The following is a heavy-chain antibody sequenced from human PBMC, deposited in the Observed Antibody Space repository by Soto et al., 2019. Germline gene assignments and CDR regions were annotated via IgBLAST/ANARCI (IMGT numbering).Heavy chain of an antibody. V-gene: IGHV1-69*13. Sequence: SVKVSCKASGGTFSSYAISWVRQAPGQGLEWMGGIIPIFGTANYAQKFQGRVTITADESTSTAYMELSSLRSEDTAVYYCAKVDNWNARRNYYYYGMDVWGQGTTVTVSS. CDR1: GGTFSSYA. CDR3: AKVDNWNARRNYYYYGMDV. D-gene: IGHD1-1*01. J-gene: IGHJ6*02. CDR2: IIPIFGTA.